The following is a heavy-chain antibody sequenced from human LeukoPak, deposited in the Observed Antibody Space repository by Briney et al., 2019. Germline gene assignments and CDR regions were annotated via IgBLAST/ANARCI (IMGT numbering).Heavy chain of an antibody. J-gene: IGHJ5*02. V-gene: IGHV4-59*11. CDR2: ISITGST. Sequence: PSETLSLTCSGSDDSMSTHLWTWIRQPPGKGREGIGHISITGSTNSNPSLKSRGTISLDTSKKQFSLNLSSGTAADTAVYFCARAGHYDSSGDYSSNLRFDPWGQGTLVTVSS. CDR3: ARAGHYDSSGDYSSNLRFDP. CDR1: DDSMSTHL. D-gene: IGHD3-22*01.